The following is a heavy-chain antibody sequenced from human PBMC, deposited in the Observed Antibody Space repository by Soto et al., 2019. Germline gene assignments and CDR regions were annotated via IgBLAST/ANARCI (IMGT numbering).Heavy chain of an antibody. Sequence: PGGSLRLSCAASGFTFHDSTMNWVRQAPGKGLKWVSSITSRSTYIYYADSVKGRFTISRDNANNSLYLQMNSLGVDDTAVYYCARGGADGGDFGGQGVLVTVSS. V-gene: IGHV3-21*01. D-gene: IGHD3-16*01. J-gene: IGHJ4*02. CDR2: ITSRSTYI. CDR1: GFTFHDST. CDR3: ARGGADGGDF.